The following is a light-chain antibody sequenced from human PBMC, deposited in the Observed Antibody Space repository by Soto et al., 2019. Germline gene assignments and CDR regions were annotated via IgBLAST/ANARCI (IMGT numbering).Light chain of an antibody. CDR2: TTS. CDR1: QSISTY. Sequence: DIQMTQSPSSLSPSVGDRVTITCRPSQSISTYLNWYQQKPGIAPKLLIYTTSNLESGVPSRFSGSGSGTDFTLTISSLQPEDFATDYCQQSYSIPYTFGQGTKLEIK. J-gene: IGKJ2*01. CDR3: QQSYSIPYT. V-gene: IGKV1-39*01.